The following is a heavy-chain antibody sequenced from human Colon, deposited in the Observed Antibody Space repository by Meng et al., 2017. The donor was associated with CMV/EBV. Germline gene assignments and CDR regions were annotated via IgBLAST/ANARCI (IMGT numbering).Heavy chain of an antibody. CDR2: INTDESTT. CDR1: GITFRSKW. Sequence: EVPLAGVGGVLVQPGGSLGPSCAGSGITFRSKWMHWVRQGPGKGLVWVSRINTDESTTYYADSVKGRFTISRDNAKNTLYLQMNSLRAEDTAVYYCASRDYWGQGTLVTVSS. V-gene: IGHV3-74*01. CDR3: ASRDY. J-gene: IGHJ4*02.